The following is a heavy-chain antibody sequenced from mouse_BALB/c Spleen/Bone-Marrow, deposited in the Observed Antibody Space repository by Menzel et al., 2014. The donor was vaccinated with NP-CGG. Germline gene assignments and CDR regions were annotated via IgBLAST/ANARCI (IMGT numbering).Heavy chain of an antibody. CDR2: ISSGSSTI. CDR1: GFTFXSFG. CDR3: ARSGIGYYYGSNSYAMDY. D-gene: IGHD1-1*01. Sequence: EVKLMESGGGLVQPGGSRKLSCAASGFTFXSFGMHWVRQAPEKGLEWVAYISSGSSTIYYADTVKGRFTISRDNPKNTLFLQMTSLRSEDTAMYYCARSGIGYYYGSNSYAMDYWGQGTSVTVSS. V-gene: IGHV5-17*02. J-gene: IGHJ4*01.